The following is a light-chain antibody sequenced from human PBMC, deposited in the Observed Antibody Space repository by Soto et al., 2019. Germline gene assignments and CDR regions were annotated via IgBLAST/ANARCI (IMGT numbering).Light chain of an antibody. CDR1: QSVSSSY. V-gene: IGKV3-20*01. Sequence: EIVLTQSPGTLSLSPGERATLSCRASQSVSSSYLAWYQQKPGQTPRLLIYGASTRATGIPDRFSGSGSGTDFTLTISRLEPEYFAVYYCQQYCSSLGFTFGPGTKVDIQ. CDR2: GAS. CDR3: QQYCSSLGFT. J-gene: IGKJ3*01.